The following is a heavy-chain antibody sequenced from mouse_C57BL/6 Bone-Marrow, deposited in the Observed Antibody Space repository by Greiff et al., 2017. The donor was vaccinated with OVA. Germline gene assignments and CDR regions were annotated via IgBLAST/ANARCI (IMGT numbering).Heavy chain of an antibody. CDR3: ARRRVVVDTGCFDY. D-gene: IGHD1-1*01. Sequence: EVHLVESGGDLVKPGGSLKLSCAASGFTFSSYGMSWVRQTPDKRLEWVAIISSGGSYIYYPDSVKGRFTISRENAKNTLYLHMSSLKSEDTAMNASARRRVVVDTGCFDYWGRGTALTVTA. CDR2: ISSGGSYI. J-gene: IGHJ2*01. CDR1: GFTFSSYG. V-gene: IGHV5-6*01.